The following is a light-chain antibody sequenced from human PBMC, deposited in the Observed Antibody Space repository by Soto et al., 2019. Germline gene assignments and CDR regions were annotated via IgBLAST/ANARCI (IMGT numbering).Light chain of an antibody. Sequence: ESVLTQSPGTLSLSPGERATLSCRASRSVSSSYLAWYQQNRGQAPRLLIYGASSRAPGIPDRFGGSGSGTDFTLTISRLEPEDFAVYYCQQYGSSRWTFGQGTKVDIK. CDR2: GAS. CDR1: RSVSSSY. V-gene: IGKV3-20*01. J-gene: IGKJ1*01. CDR3: QQYGSSRWT.